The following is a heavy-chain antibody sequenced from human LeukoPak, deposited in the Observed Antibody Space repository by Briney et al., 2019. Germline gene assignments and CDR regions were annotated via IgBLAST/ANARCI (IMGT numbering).Heavy chain of an antibody. CDR2: IVVDSGNT. CDR1: GFTFTTSD. V-gene: IGHV1-58*01. Sequence: SVKVSCKASGFTFTTSDVQWVRQARGQRLEWIGWIVVDSGNTNYAQKFQERVTTTRDMSTSTAYMELSSLRSEDTAVYYCAAESRFDYGSGSYYGMDVWGKGTTVTVSS. CDR3: AAESRFDYGSGSYYGMDV. J-gene: IGHJ6*04. D-gene: IGHD3-10*01.